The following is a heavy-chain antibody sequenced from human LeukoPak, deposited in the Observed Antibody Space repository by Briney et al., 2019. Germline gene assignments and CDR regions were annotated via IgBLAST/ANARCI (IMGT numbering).Heavy chain of an antibody. Sequence: GGSLRLSCAASGFTFSSYEMNWVRQAPGKGLEWVSSISSSSSYIYYADSVKGRFTISRDNAKNSLYLQMNSLRAEDTAVYYCAREGTGSSGWYWFEDDYWGQGTLVTVSS. V-gene: IGHV3-21*01. D-gene: IGHD6-19*01. CDR2: ISSSSSYI. CDR3: AREGTGSSGWYWFEDDY. CDR1: GFTFSSYE. J-gene: IGHJ4*02.